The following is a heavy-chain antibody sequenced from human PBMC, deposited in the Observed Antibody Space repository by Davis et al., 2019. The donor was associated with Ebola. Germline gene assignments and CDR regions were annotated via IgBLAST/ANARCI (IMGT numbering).Heavy chain of an antibody. D-gene: IGHD3-22*01. CDR2: INIDGRRT. Sequence: PGGSLRLSCAASGFTFSDYWMHWVRQAPGRGLVWVSRINIDGRRTNYADSVKGRFTISRDNSKNTLYLQMNSLRAEDTAVYYCARDAHGYDSRGYYYWGMDVWGQGTTVTVSS. CDR1: GFTFSDYW. V-gene: IGHV3-74*01. CDR3: ARDAHGYDSRGYYYWGMDV. J-gene: IGHJ6*02.